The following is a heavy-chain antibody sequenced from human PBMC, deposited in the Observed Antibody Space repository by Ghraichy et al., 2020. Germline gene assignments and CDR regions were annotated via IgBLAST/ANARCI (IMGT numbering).Heavy chain of an antibody. J-gene: IGHJ6*02. CDR2: ITSSGRTI. D-gene: IGHD4-23*01. V-gene: IGHV3-48*02. Sequence: GGSLRLSCVGSGFSLSTYSMNWVRQSPGKGLEWVSYITSSGRTISYADSVKGRFTISRDNAQNSLYLQMNSLRDDDTGVYYCARGSTVVRFYSYDGMDVWRQGTTVTVSS. CDR1: GFSLSTYS. CDR3: ARGSTVVRFYSYDGMDV.